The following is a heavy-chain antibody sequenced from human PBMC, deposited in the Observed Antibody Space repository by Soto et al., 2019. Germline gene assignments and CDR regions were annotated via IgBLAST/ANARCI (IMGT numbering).Heavy chain of an antibody. V-gene: IGHV3-23*01. CDR1: GFTFNNFA. Sequence: EVQLLESGGGLVQPGGSLRLSCAASGFTFNNFAMTWVRQAPGKGLEWVSAISGSGDSTFYADSVKGRFTISRDNSKNTLYLQVSSLRVEDTAVYYCSKGGPYSTMWYWLASYWGQGTLVTVSS. D-gene: IGHD6-13*01. CDR2: ISGSGDST. J-gene: IGHJ4*02. CDR3: SKGGPYSTMWYWLASY.